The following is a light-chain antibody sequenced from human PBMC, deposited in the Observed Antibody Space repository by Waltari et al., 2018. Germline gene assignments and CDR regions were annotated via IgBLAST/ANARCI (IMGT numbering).Light chain of an antibody. CDR1: SSNIGSKT. V-gene: IGLV1-44*01. CDR3: AAWDDNLNGVV. Sequence: QSVLAQPPSASGTPGQRVTISCSGSSSNIGSKTVTWHPQLPGTAPKLLIYSINQRPSGVPDRFSGSKSGTSASLAISGLRSEDEADYYCAAWDDNLNGVVFGGGTKLTVL. CDR2: SIN. J-gene: IGLJ3*02.